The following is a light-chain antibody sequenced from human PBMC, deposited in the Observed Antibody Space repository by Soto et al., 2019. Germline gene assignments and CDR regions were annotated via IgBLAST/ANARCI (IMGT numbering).Light chain of an antibody. CDR3: QQYENSPWT. CDR1: QSISGW. J-gene: IGKJ1*01. V-gene: IGKV1-5*01. Sequence: DIQMTQSPSTLSASVGERVTITCRASQSISGWLAWYQQRPGKAPKLLIYDASSLQTGVPSRFSGSGSGTEFTLTISSLQPDDFATYYCQQYENSPWTFGQGTKVEVK. CDR2: DAS.